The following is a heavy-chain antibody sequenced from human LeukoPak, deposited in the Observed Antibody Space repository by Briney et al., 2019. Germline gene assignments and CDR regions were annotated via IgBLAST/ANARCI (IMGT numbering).Heavy chain of an antibody. CDR2: TYPGDADT. Sequence: PGESLKISCKGSGYSFSKYWIGWVRQMPGKGLEWMGITYPGDADTRYSPSFQGQVIISADKSTNTAHLQWSSLKASDSAIYYCARGMYFYGSGGYLEDTFEFWGPGTMVTVSS. CDR3: ARGMYFYGSGGYLEDTFEF. CDR1: GYSFSKYW. V-gene: IGHV5-51*01. J-gene: IGHJ3*01. D-gene: IGHD3-10*01.